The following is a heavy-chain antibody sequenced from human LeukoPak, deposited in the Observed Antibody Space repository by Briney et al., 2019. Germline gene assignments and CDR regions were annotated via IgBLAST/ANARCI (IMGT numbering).Heavy chain of an antibody. V-gene: IGHV1-2*02. CDR2: INPNSGGT. Sequence: ASVKVSCKASGYTFADYYMYWVRQAPGQGLEWTGWINPNSGGTNYAQKFQGRVTMTRDTSISTAYMELSRLGSDDTALYYCARGGRYYDTSVGAFDIWGQGTMVTVSS. CDR3: ARGGRYYDTSVGAFDI. D-gene: IGHD3-22*01. J-gene: IGHJ3*02. CDR1: GYTFADYY.